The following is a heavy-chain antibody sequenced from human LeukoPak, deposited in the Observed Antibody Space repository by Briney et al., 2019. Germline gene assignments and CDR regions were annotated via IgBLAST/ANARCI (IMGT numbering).Heavy chain of an antibody. CDR3: ARRVSGYGMDV. J-gene: IGHJ6*02. CDR1: GGSISSGGYY. Sequence: SETLSLTCTVSGGSISSGGYYWSWIRQHPGKGLEWIGYIYYSGSTYYNPSLKSRVTISVDTSKNQFSLKLSSVTAADTAVYYCARRVSGYGMDVWGQGTTVTVSS. CDR2: IYYSGST. D-gene: IGHD3-3*01. V-gene: IGHV4-31*03.